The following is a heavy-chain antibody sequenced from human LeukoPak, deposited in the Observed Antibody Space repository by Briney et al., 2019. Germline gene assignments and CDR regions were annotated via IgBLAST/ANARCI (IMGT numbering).Heavy chain of an antibody. D-gene: IGHD3-22*01. V-gene: IGHV3-9*01. J-gene: IGHJ4*02. CDR1: GFTFDDYA. Sequence: GGSLRLSCAASGFTFDDYAMHWVRHAPGKGLEWVSGISWNSGSIGYADSVKGRFTISRDNSKNTLYLQMNSLRAEDTAVYYCAKEGDYYDSSGFDYWGQGTLVTVSS. CDR3: AKEGDYYDSSGFDY. CDR2: ISWNSGSI.